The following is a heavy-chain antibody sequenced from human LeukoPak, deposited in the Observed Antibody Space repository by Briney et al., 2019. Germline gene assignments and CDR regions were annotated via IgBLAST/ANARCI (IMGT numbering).Heavy chain of an antibody. V-gene: IGHV4-34*01. D-gene: IGHD2-15*01. Sequence: SETLSLTCAVYGGSFSGYYWSWIRQPPGKGLEWIGEINHSGSTNYNPSLKSRVTISVDTSKNQFSLKLSSVTAADTAVYYCARGYCRGGSCHLHWFDPWGQGTLVTVSS. CDR3: ARGYCRGGSCHLHWFDP. CDR1: GGSFSGYY. CDR2: INHSGST. J-gene: IGHJ5*02.